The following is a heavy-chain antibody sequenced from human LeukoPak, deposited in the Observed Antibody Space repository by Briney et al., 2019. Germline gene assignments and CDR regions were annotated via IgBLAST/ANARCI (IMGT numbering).Heavy chain of an antibody. V-gene: IGHV4-59*08. D-gene: IGHD3-22*01. J-gene: IGHJ4*02. CDR2: IYYSGST. Sequence: SETLSLTCTVSGDSISSYYWSWIRQPPGKGLEWIGYIYYSGSTNYNPSLKSRVTISVDTSKNQFSLKLSSVTAADTAVYYCARLPFYDSSGYWGQGALVTVSS. CDR1: GDSISSYY. CDR3: ARLPFYDSSGY.